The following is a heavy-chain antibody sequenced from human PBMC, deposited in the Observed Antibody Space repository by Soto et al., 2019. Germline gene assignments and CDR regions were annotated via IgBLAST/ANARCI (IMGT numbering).Heavy chain of an antibody. CDR1: GFTFSSYS. CDR2: ISSSSSYI. J-gene: IGHJ4*02. CDR3: ARARGTTVTTLLDY. V-gene: IGHV3-21*01. Sequence: GGSLRLSCAASGFTFSSYSMNWVRQAPGKGLEWVSSISSSSSYIYYADSVKGRFTISRDNAKNSLYLQMNSLRAEDTAVYYCARARGTTVTTLLDYWGQGTLVTVSS. D-gene: IGHD4-17*01.